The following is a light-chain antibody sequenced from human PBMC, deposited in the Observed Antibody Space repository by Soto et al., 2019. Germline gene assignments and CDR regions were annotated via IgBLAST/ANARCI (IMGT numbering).Light chain of an antibody. J-gene: IGKJ2*01. CDR1: QSVSSN. V-gene: IGKV3-15*01. CDR3: QQYNNWPYT. Sequence: EIVMTQSPATLSVSPGERATLSCRASQSVSSNLAWYQQKPGQAPRLLIYGASTRATGITARFSGSGSGTAFTLPVSNLQSEDFAVYSCQQYNNWPYTFGQGTKLEIK. CDR2: GAS.